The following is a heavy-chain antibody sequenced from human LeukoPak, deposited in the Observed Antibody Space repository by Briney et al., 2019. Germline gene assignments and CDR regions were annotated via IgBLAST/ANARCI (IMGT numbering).Heavy chain of an antibody. V-gene: IGHV4-4*07. CDR2: IYSSGST. D-gene: IGHD3-22*01. Sequence: SETLSLTCTVSGGSISSYYWSWIRQPAGKGLEWIGRIYSSGSTNYNPSLKSRVTMSVDTSKNQFSLKLSSATAADTAVYYCASLADWYYYDDSGYPLGAFDIWGQGTMVTVSS. CDR3: ASLADWYYYDDSGYPLGAFDI. CDR1: GGSISSYY. J-gene: IGHJ3*02.